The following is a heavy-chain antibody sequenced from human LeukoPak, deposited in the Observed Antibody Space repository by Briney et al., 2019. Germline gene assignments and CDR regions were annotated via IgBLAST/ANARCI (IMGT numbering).Heavy chain of an antibody. CDR1: GGSISSYY. CDR2: IYYSGST. Sequence: SETLSLTCTVSGGSISSYYWSWIRQPPGKGLEWIGYIYYSGSTNYNPSLKSRVTISVDTSKNQFSLKLSSVTAADTAAYYCARLRWLQLRYFDYWGQGTLVTVSS. CDR3: ARLRWLQLRYFDY. V-gene: IGHV4-59*01. J-gene: IGHJ4*02. D-gene: IGHD5-24*01.